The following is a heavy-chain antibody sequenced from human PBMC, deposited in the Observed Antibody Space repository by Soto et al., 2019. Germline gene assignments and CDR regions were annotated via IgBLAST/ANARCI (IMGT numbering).Heavy chain of an antibody. Sequence: QVPLVQSGAEVKKPGASVKVSCKASGYTFTSYGISWVRQAPGQGLEWMGWISAYNGNTNHAQKLKGRVTMTTDTSTGTADMELRSLRSDDTAVYYCARHDYGDYGTAFDIWGQGTMVTVSS. CDR2: ISAYNGNT. V-gene: IGHV1-18*01. CDR3: ARHDYGDYGTAFDI. D-gene: IGHD4-17*01. J-gene: IGHJ3*02. CDR1: GYTFTSYG.